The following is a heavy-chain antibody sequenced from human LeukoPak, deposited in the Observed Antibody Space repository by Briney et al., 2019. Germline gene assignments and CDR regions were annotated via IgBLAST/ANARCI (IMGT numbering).Heavy chain of an antibody. D-gene: IGHD2-8*01. CDR3: ARAACTNGVCYFFDY. Sequence: GRSLRLSCAASGFTFSSYSMNWVRQAPGKGLEWVSSISSSSGYIYYADSVKGRFTISRDNAKNSLYLQMNSLRAEDTAVYYCARAACTNGVCYFFDYWGQGTLVTVSS. J-gene: IGHJ4*02. CDR2: ISSSSGYI. V-gene: IGHV3-21*01. CDR1: GFTFSSYS.